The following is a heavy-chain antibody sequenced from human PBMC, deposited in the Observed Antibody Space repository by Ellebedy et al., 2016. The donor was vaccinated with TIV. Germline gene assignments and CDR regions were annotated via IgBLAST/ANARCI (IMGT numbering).Heavy chain of an antibody. J-gene: IGHJ4*02. CDR1: GFTFSSYG. D-gene: IGHD6-13*01. Sequence: GESLKISCAASGFTFSSYGMHWVRQAPGKGLEWVANIKQDGSEKYYVDSVKGRFTISRDNAKNSLYLQMNSLRAEDTAVYYCARLGVIAAAGASDYWGQGTLVIVSS. CDR2: IKQDGSEK. V-gene: IGHV3-7*03. CDR3: ARLGVIAAAGASDY.